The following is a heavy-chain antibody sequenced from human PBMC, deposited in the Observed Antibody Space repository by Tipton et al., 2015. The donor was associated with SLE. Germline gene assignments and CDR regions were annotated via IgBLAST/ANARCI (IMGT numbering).Heavy chain of an antibody. V-gene: IGHV3-23*01. CDR3: ARESPRGSSGSLDAFDI. CDR2: ISGSGGST. J-gene: IGHJ3*02. D-gene: IGHD3-22*01. CDR1: GFTFSSYA. Sequence: SLRLSCAASGFTFSSYAMSWVRQAPGKGLEGVSAISGSGGSTYYADSAKGRFTISRDNSKNTLYLQMNSLRAEDTAVYYCARESPRGSSGSLDAFDIWGQGTMVTVSS.